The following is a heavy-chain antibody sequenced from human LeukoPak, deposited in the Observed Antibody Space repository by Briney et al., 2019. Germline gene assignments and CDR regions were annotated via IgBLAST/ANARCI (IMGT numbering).Heavy chain of an antibody. V-gene: IGHV3-9*01. CDR1: GFTFDDYA. Sequence: HPGGSLRLSCAASGFTFDDYAMHWVRQAPGKGLEWVSGISWNSGSIGYADSVKGRFTISRDNAKDSLYLQMNSLRAEDTALYYCAKDIKERGWLQAPTLDYWGQGTLVTVSS. J-gene: IGHJ4*02. CDR3: AKDIKERGWLQAPTLDY. CDR2: ISWNSGSI. D-gene: IGHD5-24*01.